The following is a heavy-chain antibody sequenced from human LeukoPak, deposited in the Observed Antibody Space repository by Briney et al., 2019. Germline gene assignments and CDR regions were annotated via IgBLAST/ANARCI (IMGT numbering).Heavy chain of an antibody. CDR1: GFTFSSYS. V-gene: IGHV3-21*04. D-gene: IGHD3-9*01. J-gene: IGHJ4*02. Sequence: PGGSLRLFCAPSGFTFSSYSMNWVRHAPGKGLEWVTSISNSSRYIYYTHSEKARFTISRDNAKNSLYLYMNSLRAEDTAVYYCAKDLSSVGVLRYFDWLLLNFDYWGQGTLVTVSS. CDR3: AKDLSSVGVLRYFDWLLLNFDY. CDR2: ISNSSRYI.